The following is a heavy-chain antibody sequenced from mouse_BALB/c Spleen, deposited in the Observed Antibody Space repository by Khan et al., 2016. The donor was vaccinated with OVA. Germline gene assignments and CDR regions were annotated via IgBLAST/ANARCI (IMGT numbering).Heavy chain of an antibody. V-gene: IGHV1S81*02. CDR1: GYTFTSYW. D-gene: IGHD1-1*01. Sequence: VQLQQSGAELVKAGASVKMSCKASGYTFTSYWMHWVKQRLGQGLEWFAETNPTNGRTYYNEKFKSKATLTVDKSSSTAYMLLSGPTYEDAADEYCARIKKIVATYFDYWGQGTTLTVSS. CDR3: ARIKKIVATYFDY. CDR2: TNPTNGRT. J-gene: IGHJ2*01.